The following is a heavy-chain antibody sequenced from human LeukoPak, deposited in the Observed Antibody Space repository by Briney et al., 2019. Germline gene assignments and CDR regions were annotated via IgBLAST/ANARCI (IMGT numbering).Heavy chain of an antibody. CDR2: INHSGTT. J-gene: IGHJ6*02. D-gene: IGHD6-6*01. CDR1: GGSFSGYY. CDR3: ARATGAARPYYYYGMDV. V-gene: IGHV4-34*01. Sequence: SETLSLTCAVHGGSFSGYYWSWIRQPPGKGLEWIGEINHSGTTNYNPSLKSRVTISVDTSKSQFSLNLSSVTAADTAVYYCARATGAARPYYYYGMDVWGQGTTVTVSS.